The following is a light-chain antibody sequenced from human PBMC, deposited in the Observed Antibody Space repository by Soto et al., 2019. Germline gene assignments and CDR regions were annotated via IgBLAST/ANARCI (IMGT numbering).Light chain of an antibody. CDR1: SSNIGNNY. CDR2: RND. Sequence: QSVLTQPPSASGTPGQRVTVSCSGSSSNIGNNYVFWYQHLPGTAPKLLIYRNDQRPSGVSDRFSGSKSGTSAFLAISGLRSEDEADYYCAAWDDSLSGSYVFGTGTKVTVL. CDR3: AAWDDSLSGSYV. J-gene: IGLJ1*01. V-gene: IGLV1-47*01.